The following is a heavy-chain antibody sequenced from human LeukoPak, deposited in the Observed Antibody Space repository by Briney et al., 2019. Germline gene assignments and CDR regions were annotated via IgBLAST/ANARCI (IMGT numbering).Heavy chain of an antibody. CDR1: GFTFSSYG. Sequence: PGRSLRLSCAASGFTFSSYGMHWVRQAPGKGLEWVAVISYDGSNKYYADSVKGRFTISRDNSKNTLYLQMNSLRAGDTAVYYCARGNILTGYTYWGQGILVTVSS. J-gene: IGHJ4*02. D-gene: IGHD3-9*01. CDR3: ARGNILTGYTY. CDR2: ISYDGSNK. V-gene: IGHV3-30*03.